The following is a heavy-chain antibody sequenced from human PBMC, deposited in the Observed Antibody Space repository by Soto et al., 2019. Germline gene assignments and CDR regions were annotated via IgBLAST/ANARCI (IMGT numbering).Heavy chain of an antibody. CDR3: AKNGQPPYYYYGMEV. Sequence: ASVKVSCKASGYTFTNSGICWVRHAPGQGLEWMGWISGYNGDTNYAQKVQGRVTMTIDTSTYTAYMELRGLTSDDTAIYYCAKNGQPPYYYYGMEVWGQGTTVTVSS. J-gene: IGHJ6*02. V-gene: IGHV1-18*01. CDR1: GYTFTNSG. CDR2: ISGYNGDT. D-gene: IGHD2-8*01.